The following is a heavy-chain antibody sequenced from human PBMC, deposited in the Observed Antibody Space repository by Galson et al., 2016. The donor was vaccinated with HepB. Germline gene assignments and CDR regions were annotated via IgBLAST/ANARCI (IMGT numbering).Heavy chain of an antibody. Sequence: SLRLACAASGFSVTSYALHWVRQAPGKGLEWVALISDDGSDGHYADSVTGRLTISRDSSKNTVYLQLHRLTAEDTAVYFCARDQGQQLPSLLYTYGLDVWGQGTTVSVSS. CDR3: ARDQGQQLPSLLYTYGLDV. J-gene: IGHJ6*02. D-gene: IGHD6-13*01. V-gene: IGHV3-30*04. CDR1: GFSVTSYA. CDR2: ISDDGSDG.